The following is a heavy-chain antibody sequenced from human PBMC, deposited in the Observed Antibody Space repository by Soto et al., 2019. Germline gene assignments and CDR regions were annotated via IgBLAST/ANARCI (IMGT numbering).Heavy chain of an antibody. D-gene: IGHD5-12*01. CDR3: ARGPWPQEGPKYYFDF. CDR1: GGTFDTFA. Sequence: QVQLVQAGAEVKKPGSSVKVSCKASGGTFDTFAFSWVRQAPGQGLEWLGGIIPVLGRANYAQRFQDRVSASADGSTSTAFMELSSLNSDDTAVYYCARGPWPQEGPKYYFDFWGQGTLVTVSS. CDR2: IIPVLGRA. V-gene: IGHV1-69*01. J-gene: IGHJ4*02.